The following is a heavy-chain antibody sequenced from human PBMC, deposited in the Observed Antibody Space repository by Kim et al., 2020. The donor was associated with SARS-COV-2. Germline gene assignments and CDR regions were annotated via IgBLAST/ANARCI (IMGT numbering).Heavy chain of an antibody. J-gene: IGHJ4*02. V-gene: IGHV1-69*01. D-gene: IGHD6-19*01. CDR3: ARDVSKYGIAVAGNFDY. Sequence: FQGRVTITADESTSTVYMELSSLRSEDTAVYYCARDVSKYGIAVAGNFDYWGQGTLVTVSS.